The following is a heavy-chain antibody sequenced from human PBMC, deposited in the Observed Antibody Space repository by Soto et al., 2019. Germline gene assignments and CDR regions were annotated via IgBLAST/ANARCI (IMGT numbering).Heavy chain of an antibody. V-gene: IGHV4-34*01. Sequence: PSETLSLTCAVYGGSFSGYYWSWIRQPPGKGLEWIGEINHSGSTNYNPSLKSRVTISVDTSKNQFSLKLSSVTAADTAVYYCARGFRDGYNSPAFDIWGQGTMVTVS. D-gene: IGHD5-12*01. CDR3: ARGFRDGYNSPAFDI. J-gene: IGHJ3*02. CDR1: GGSFSGYY. CDR2: INHSGST.